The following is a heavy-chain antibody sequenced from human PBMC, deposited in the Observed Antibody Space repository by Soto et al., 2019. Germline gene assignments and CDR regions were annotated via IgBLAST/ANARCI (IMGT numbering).Heavy chain of an antibody. CDR1: GGSFSGYY. Sequence: SETLSLTCAVYGGSFSGYYWSWIRQPPGKGLEWIGEINHSGSTNYNPSLKSRVTISVDTSKNQFSLKLGSVTAADTAVYYCARRGLAHYYGSGSYNYFDYWGQGTLVTVSS. CDR2: INHSGST. V-gene: IGHV4-34*01. J-gene: IGHJ4*02. CDR3: ARRGLAHYYGSGSYNYFDY. D-gene: IGHD3-10*01.